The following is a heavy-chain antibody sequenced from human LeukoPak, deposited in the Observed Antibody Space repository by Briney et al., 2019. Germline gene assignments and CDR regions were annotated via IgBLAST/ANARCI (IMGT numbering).Heavy chain of an antibody. CDR1: GGSISSYY. V-gene: IGHV4-59*01. CDR2: IYYSGST. Sequence: SETLSLTCTVSGGSISSYYWSWIRQPPGKGLEWIGYIYYSGSTNYNPSLKSRVTISVDTSKNQFSLKLSSVTAADTAVYYCARALPQRGDAFDIWGQGTMVTVSS. J-gene: IGHJ3*02. D-gene: IGHD6-25*01. CDR3: ARALPQRGDAFDI.